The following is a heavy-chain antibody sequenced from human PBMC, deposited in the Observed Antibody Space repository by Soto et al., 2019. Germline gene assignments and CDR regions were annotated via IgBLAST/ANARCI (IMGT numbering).Heavy chain of an antibody. Sequence: QVQLVQSGAEVKKPGASVKVSCKSYGSTFTSYAMHWVRQAPGQRLEWMGWINAGNGNTKYSQKFQGRLTITRDTSASTAYMELRSRRSEDKAGYYCARSTRVATFLWFDPWGQGTLVTVAS. CDR2: INAGNGNT. CDR1: GSTFTSYA. CDR3: ARSTRVATFLWFDP. D-gene: IGHD5-12*01. J-gene: IGHJ5*02. V-gene: IGHV1-3*01.